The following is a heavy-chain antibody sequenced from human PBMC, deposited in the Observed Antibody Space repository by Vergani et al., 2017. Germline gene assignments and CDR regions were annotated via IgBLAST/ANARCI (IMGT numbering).Heavy chain of an antibody. J-gene: IGHJ5*02. CDR2: IIPLFGTA. CDR3: AREFHGGCGGSCYSSFDP. CDR1: GYTFTSYG. V-gene: IGHV1-69*01. Sequence: QVQLVQSGAEVKKPGASVKVSCKASGYTFTSYGISWVRQAPGQGLEGMGGIIPLFGTANYAQKFQGRVTITADESTSTAYMELSSLRSEDTAVYYCAREFHGGCGGSCYSSFDPWGQGTLVTVSS. D-gene: IGHD2-15*01.